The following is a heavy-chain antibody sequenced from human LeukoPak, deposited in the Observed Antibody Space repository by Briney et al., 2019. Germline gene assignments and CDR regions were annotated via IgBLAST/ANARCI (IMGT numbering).Heavy chain of an antibody. CDR1: GGSINSSSYY. CDR2: IYYSGST. J-gene: IGHJ6*02. CDR3: ARVRPPYYDILTRGYGMDV. D-gene: IGHD3-9*01. Sequence: SETLSLTCAVSGGSINSSSYYWSWIRQPPGKGLEWIGYIYYSGSTNYNPSLKSRVTISVDTSKNQFSLKLSSVTAADTAVYYCARVRPPYYDILTRGYGMDVWGQGTTVTVSS. V-gene: IGHV4-61*01.